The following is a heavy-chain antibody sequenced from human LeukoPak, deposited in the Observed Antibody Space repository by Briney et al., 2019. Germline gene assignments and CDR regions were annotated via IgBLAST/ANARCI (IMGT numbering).Heavy chain of an antibody. CDR3: AGDRATSYFDY. V-gene: IGHV3-33*01. D-gene: IGHD1-26*01. Sequence: GGSLRLSCAASGFTFRSHGMHWVRQAPGKGLEWVAFIWYDGSNKYYTDSVKGRFTISRDNSKNTLYLQMNSLRAEDKAVYYCAGDRATSYFDYWGQGALVTISS. CDR1: GFTFRSHG. J-gene: IGHJ4*02. CDR2: IWYDGSNK.